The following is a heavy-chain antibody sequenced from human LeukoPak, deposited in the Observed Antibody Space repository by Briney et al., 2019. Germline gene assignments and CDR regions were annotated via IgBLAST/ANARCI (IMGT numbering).Heavy chain of an antibody. Sequence: SETLSLTCTVSGYSISSGYYWGWIRQPPGKGLEWIGSIYHSGSTYYNPSLKSRVTISVDTSKNQFSLKLSSVTAADTAVYYCARDLVVVTAIPIYFDYWGQGTLVTVSS. CDR1: GYSISSGYY. CDR2: IYHSGST. V-gene: IGHV4-38-2*02. J-gene: IGHJ4*02. D-gene: IGHD2-21*02. CDR3: ARDLVVVTAIPIYFDY.